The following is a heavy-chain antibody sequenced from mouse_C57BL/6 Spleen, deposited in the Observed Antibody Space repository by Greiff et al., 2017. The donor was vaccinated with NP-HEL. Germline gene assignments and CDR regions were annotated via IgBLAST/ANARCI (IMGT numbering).Heavy chain of an antibody. CDR2: IHPNSGST. J-gene: IGHJ3*01. CDR3: ARSGAMVTSPFAY. V-gene: IGHV1-64*01. D-gene: IGHD2-2*01. Sequence: VQLQQPGAELVKPGASVKLSCKASGYTFTSYWMHWVKQRPGQGLEWIGMIHPNSGSTNYNEKFKSKATLTVDKSSSTAYMQLSSLTSEDSAVYYCARSGAMVTSPFAYWGQGTLVTVSA. CDR1: GYTFTSYW.